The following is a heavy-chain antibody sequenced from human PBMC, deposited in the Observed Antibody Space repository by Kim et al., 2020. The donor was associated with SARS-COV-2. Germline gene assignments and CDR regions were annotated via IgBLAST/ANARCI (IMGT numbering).Heavy chain of an antibody. CDR3: ARDGRYCSGGSCYRGAFDI. CDR2: INPNSGGT. J-gene: IGHJ3*02. CDR1: GYTFTGYY. D-gene: IGHD2-15*01. V-gene: IGHV1-2*06. Sequence: ASVKVSCKASGYTFTGYYMHWVRQAPGQGLEWMGRINPNSGGTNYAQKFQGRVTMTRDTSISTAYMELSRLRSDDTAVYFCARDGRYCSGGSCYRGAFDIWGQGTMVTVSS.